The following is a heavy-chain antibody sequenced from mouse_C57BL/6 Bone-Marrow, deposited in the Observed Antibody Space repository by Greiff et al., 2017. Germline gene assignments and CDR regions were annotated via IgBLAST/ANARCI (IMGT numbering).Heavy chain of an antibody. J-gene: IGHJ2*01. CDR2: FHPNNDNT. CDR1: GYTFTTYP. CDR3: ARGGIYGGYYFDY. V-gene: IGHV1-47*01. Sequence: VQLQQSGAELVKPGASVKMSCKASGYTFTTYPIKWMKQTHGKSLEWIGNFHPNNDNTKYNEKFKGKATLTVEKSSSTVYLELSLLTSAYSAVYYCARGGIYGGYYFDYWGKGTTLTVSS. D-gene: IGHD1-1*02.